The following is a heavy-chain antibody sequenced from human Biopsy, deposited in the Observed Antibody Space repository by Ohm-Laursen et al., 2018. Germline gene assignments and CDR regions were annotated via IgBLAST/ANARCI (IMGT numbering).Heavy chain of an antibody. CDR2: IFYRGST. D-gene: IGHD3-22*01. CDR1: GGSISNNNYY. Sequence: SDTLSLTCTVSGGSISNNNYYWGWIRQPPGKGLEWIGSIFYRGSTHYKPSLKSRVNISVDPSKNQFSLKLNSVTAADTAVYYCARDDDTSGYYYVSWGQGTLVTVSS. CDR3: ARDDDTSGYYYVS. V-gene: IGHV4-39*01. J-gene: IGHJ5*02.